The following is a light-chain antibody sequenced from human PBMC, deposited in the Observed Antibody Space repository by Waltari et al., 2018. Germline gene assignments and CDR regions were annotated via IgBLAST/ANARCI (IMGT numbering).Light chain of an antibody. CDR2: EVT. Sequence: QSALTPPPSASRSPGQSVTVSCPGTSGSGGNFTYFSWYQQYPGKAPKPIIYEVTKRPSGVPDRFSGSKSGNTASLTVSGLRAEDEADYYCSSYAGSSTYVFGSGTKVTVL. V-gene: IGLV2-8*01. CDR1: SGSGGNFTY. J-gene: IGLJ1*01. CDR3: SSYAGSSTYV.